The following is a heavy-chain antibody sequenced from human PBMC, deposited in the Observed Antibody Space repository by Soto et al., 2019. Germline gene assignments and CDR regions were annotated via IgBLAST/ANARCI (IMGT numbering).Heavy chain of an antibody. CDR1: GDSFSSNGVA. V-gene: IGHV6-1*01. D-gene: IGHD1-26*01. Sequence: SQTLSLTCAISGDSFSSNGVAWNWIRQSPSRGLEWLGRTYYRSKWYNDYAVSVKSRITVNPDTSKNQFSLQLSSVTPEDTAVYYCASGKYSGFEVWGQGTMVTVSS. CDR2: TYYRSKWYN. CDR3: ASGKYSGFEV. J-gene: IGHJ3*01.